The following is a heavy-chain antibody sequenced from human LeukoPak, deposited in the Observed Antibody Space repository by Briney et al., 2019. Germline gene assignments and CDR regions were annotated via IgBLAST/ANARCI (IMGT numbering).Heavy chain of an antibody. D-gene: IGHD6-13*01. J-gene: IGHJ4*02. V-gene: IGHV3-30*18. CDR1: GFTFSSYG. CDR2: ISYDGSNK. Sequence: GGSLRLSCAASGFTFSSYGMHWVRQAPGKGLEWVAVISYDGSNKYYADSVKGRFAISRDNSKNTLYLQMNSLRVEDTAVYYCAKEENSRSSWYTSDYWGQGTLVTVSS. CDR3: AKEENSRSSWYTSDY.